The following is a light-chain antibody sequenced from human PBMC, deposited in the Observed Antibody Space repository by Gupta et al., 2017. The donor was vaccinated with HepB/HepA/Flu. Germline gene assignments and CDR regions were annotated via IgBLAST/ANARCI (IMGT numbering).Light chain of an antibody. Sequence: AIRMTQSPSSFSASTGDRVTITCRASQAISNHVVWYQQKPGKAPKLLIFDASTLNRGVPSRFSGSGYGTDFTLTISNRQSEDFATYYCQQYDNYPSWTYGQGTKVDIK. CDR2: DAS. CDR3: QQYDNYPSWT. J-gene: IGKJ1*01. CDR1: QAISNH. V-gene: IGKV1-8*01.